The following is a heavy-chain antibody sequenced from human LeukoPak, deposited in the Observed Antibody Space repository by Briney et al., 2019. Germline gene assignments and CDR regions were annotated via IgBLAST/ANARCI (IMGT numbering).Heavy chain of an antibody. Sequence: PSETLSLTCAVYGGSFSGCYWNWIRQPPGEGLEWIGEINHSGSTNYNPSLKSRVTISVDTPKNQFSLKLSFVTAADAAVYYCAVAGYGRRFDYWGQGTLVTVSS. CDR3: AVAGYGRRFDY. CDR1: GGSFSGCY. J-gene: IGHJ4*02. V-gene: IGHV4-34*01. CDR2: INHSGST. D-gene: IGHD5-18*01.